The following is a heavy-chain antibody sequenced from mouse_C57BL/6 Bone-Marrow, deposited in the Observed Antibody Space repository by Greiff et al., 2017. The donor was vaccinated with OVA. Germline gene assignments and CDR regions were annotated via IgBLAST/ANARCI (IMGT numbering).Heavy chain of an antibody. CDR1: GFTFSSYG. J-gene: IGHJ2*01. Sequence: EVKLVESGGDLVKPGGSLKLSCAASGFTFSSYGMSWVRQTPDKRLEWVATISSGGSYTYYPDSVKGRCTISRDNAKNTLYLQVGSLKSEDTAVYYCARGVDYWGQGTTLTVSS. V-gene: IGHV5-6*01. CDR2: ISSGGSYT. CDR3: ARGVDY.